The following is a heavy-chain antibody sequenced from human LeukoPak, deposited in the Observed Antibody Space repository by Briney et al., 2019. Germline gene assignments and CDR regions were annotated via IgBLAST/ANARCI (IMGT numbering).Heavy chain of an antibody. V-gene: IGHV4-59*01. J-gene: IGHJ6*02. CDR3: ARGGGAAANYYYYYGMDV. D-gene: IGHD6-13*01. Sequence: SETLSLTRTVSGGSISSYYWSWIRQPPGKGLEWIGYIYYSGSTNYNPSLKGRVTISVDTSKNQFSLKLSSVTAADTAVYYCARGGGAAANYYYYYGMDVWGQGTTVTVSS. CDR1: GGSISSYY. CDR2: IYYSGST.